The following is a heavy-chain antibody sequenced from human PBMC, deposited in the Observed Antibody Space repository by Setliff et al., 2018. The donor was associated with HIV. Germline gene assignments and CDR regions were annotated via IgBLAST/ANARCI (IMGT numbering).Heavy chain of an antibody. CDR3: ARCTTGYSTIWYRNGLTYYYYMDV. Sequence: SETLSLTCAVYGGSFSGYSWTWIRQPPGKGMEWIGEINHSGSNSYNPSLKSRVTMSVDTSKNQFSLRLNSLTAADTAVFYCARCTTGYSTIWYRNGLTYYYYMDVWGKGTEVTVSS. CDR2: INHSGSN. CDR1: GGSFSGYS. D-gene: IGHD6-13*01. J-gene: IGHJ6*03. V-gene: IGHV4-34*01.